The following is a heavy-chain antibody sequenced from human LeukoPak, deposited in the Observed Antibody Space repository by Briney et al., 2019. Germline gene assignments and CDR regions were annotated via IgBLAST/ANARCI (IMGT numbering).Heavy chain of an antibody. CDR3: ARDPGPENDFWSGLSYYYYMDV. D-gene: IGHD3-3*01. J-gene: IGHJ6*03. CDR1: GGTFSSYA. CDR2: IIPIFGTA. V-gene: IGHV1-69*13. Sequence: SVKVSCKASGGTFSSYAISWVRQAPGQGLEWMGGIIPIFGTANYAQKFQGRVTITADESTSTAYMELSSLRSEDTAVYYCARDPGPENDFWSGLSYYYYMDVWGKGTTVAVSS.